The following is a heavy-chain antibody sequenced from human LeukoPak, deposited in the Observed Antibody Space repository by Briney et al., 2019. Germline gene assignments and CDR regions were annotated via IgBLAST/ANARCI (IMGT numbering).Heavy chain of an antibody. CDR1: GFTFSSYA. CDR3: AKGTFGGVIVVSAYYFDY. D-gene: IGHD3-16*02. Sequence: GGSLRLSCAASGFTFSSYAMSWVRQAPGKGLEWVSAMCGSGGSTYYADSVKGRFTISRDNSKNTLYLQMNSLRAEDTAVYYCAKGTFGGVIVVSAYYFDYWGQGTLVTVSS. J-gene: IGHJ4*02. CDR2: MCGSGGST. V-gene: IGHV3-23*01.